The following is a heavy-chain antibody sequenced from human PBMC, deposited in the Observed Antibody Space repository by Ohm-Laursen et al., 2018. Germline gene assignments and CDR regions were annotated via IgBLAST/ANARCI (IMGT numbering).Heavy chain of an antibody. CDR2: INPNSGGT. Sequence: SVKVSCKSSAYTFTGYLMHWVRQAPGQGLEWMGWINPNSGGTKYSQKFQGRVTMTRDTSINTAYMGLSGLRSDDTAVYYCAREGVIATNINQGNDAFDIWGQGAMVTVSS. CDR3: AREGVIATNINQGNDAFDI. J-gene: IGHJ3*02. V-gene: IGHV1-2*02. CDR1: AYTFTGYL. D-gene: IGHD2-21*01.